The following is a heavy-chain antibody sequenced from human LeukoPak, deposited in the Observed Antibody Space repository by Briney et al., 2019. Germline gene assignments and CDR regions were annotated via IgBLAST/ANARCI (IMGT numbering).Heavy chain of an antibody. D-gene: IGHD3-10*01. CDR2: TYYRSKWYN. J-gene: IGHJ4*02. V-gene: IGHV6-1*01. CDR3: AKDQMVRGVMSLDY. CDR1: GDSVSSNSAA. Sequence: SQTLSLTCAISGDSVSSNSAAWNWIRQSPSRGLGWLGRTYYRSKWYNDYAVSVKSRITINPDTSKNQFSLQLNSVTPEDTAVYYCAKDQMVRGVMSLDYWGQGTLVTVSS.